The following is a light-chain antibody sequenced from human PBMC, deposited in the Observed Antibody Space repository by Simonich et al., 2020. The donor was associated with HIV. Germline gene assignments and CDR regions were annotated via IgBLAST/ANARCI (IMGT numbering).Light chain of an antibody. CDR3: QQYNNWPPLT. V-gene: IGKV3-15*01. CDR1: QSVSSN. CDR2: GAS. J-gene: IGKJ4*01. Sequence: EIVMTQSPATLSVSPGERATLSCRASQSVSSNLAWYQQKPGHAPRLLIYGASPRATGIPARFSGSGSWTEFTLTISSLQSEDVAVYYCQQYNNWPPLTFGGGTKVEIK.